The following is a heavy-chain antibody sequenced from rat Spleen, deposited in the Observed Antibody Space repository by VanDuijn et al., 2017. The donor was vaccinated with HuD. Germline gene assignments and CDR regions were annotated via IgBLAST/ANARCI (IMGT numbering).Heavy chain of an antibody. J-gene: IGHJ2*01. CDR2: ISSDGSSI. CDR3: TTGVY. D-gene: IGHD4-3*01. V-gene: IGHV5-7*01. Sequence: EVQLVESGGGLVQPGRSMKLSCAASGFTFSNYDMAWVRQAPKKGLEWVATISSDGSSINYRDSVKGRFTISRDNARSTLYLQMDSLRSEDTATYYCTTGVYWGQGVMVTVSS. CDR1: GFTFSNYD.